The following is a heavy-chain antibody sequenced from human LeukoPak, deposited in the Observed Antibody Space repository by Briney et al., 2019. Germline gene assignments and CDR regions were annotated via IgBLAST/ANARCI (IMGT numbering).Heavy chain of an antibody. Sequence: GGSLRLSCAASGFTVITNDMTWVRQAPGKGLEWVSVLYSDGNTKYADSVQGRFTISRDNSKNTLYLEMNSLSPDDTAVYYCARGVEPLAANTMAYWGQGTLVTVSS. CDR1: GFTVITND. V-gene: IGHV3-53*01. D-gene: IGHD1-14*01. CDR2: LYSDGNT. CDR3: ARGVEPLAANTMAY. J-gene: IGHJ4*02.